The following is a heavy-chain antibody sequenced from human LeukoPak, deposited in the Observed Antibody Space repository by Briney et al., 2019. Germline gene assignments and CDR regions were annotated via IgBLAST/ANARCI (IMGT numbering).Heavy chain of an antibody. CDR1: GFTFTNFA. J-gene: IGHJ6*04. CDR2: ISFDGNDE. CDR3: AELGITMIGGV. V-gene: IGHV3-30*12. Sequence: GGSLRLSCAASGFTFTNFAMHWVRQAPGKGLEWVAFISFDGNDEEYAESVKGRFTISRDNAKNSLYLQMNSLRAEDTAVYYCAELGITMIGGVWGKGTTVTISS. D-gene: IGHD3-10*02.